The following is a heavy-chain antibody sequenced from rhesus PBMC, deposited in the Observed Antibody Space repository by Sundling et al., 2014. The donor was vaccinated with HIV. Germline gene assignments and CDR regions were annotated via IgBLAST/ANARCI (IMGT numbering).Heavy chain of an antibody. J-gene: IGHJ6*01. Sequence: QVQLQESGPGLLKPSETLPLTCAVSGSSISSNYWSWIRQAPGKGLEWIGRIYGTGGIIDYNPSLKSRVTISTDTSRNQFSLKMTSVTAADTAVYYCARDRIAAGRYYGLDSWGQGVVVTVSS. CDR3: ARDRIAAGRYYGLDS. CDR1: GSSISSNY. CDR2: IYGTGGII. V-gene: IGHV4S2*01. D-gene: IGHD6-13*01.